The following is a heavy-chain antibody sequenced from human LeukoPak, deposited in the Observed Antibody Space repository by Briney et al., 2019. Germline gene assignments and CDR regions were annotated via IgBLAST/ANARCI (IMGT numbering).Heavy chain of an antibody. Sequence: PSETLSLTCTVSGGSISSYFWTWIRQPPGKRLEWIGNVYYSGNTNYNPSLKSRVTISADTSKNQFSLKLSSVTAADTAVYYCAREQLGYCSGVSCYGSYDIWGPGTMVTVSS. J-gene: IGHJ3*02. CDR3: AREQLGYCSGVSCYGSYDI. CDR2: VYYSGNT. V-gene: IGHV4-59*01. D-gene: IGHD2-15*01. CDR1: GGSISSYF.